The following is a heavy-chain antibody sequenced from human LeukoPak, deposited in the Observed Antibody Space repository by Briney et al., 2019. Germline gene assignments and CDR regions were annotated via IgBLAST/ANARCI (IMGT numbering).Heavy chain of an antibody. CDR3: ASHDSSGYYADY. J-gene: IGHJ4*02. D-gene: IGHD3-22*01. CDR1: GGSISSNSYY. Sequence: SETLSLTCAVSGGSISSNSYYWGWIRQPPGKGLEWIGSIYYSGSTYYNPSLKSRVTISVDTSKNQFSLKLSSVTAADTAVYYCASHDSSGYYADYWGQGTLVTVSS. V-gene: IGHV4-39*01. CDR2: IYYSGST.